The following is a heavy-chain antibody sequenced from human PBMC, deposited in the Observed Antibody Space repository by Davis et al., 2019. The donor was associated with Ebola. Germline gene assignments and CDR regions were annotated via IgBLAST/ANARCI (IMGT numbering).Heavy chain of an antibody. CDR3: ARDFVY. Sequence: MPSETLSLTCTVSGGSVTSGNHYWSWIRQPPGKGLEWIGYIHYSGTTNYSPSLKSRVTLSLDTSKNQFSLRLRSVTAADTAVYYCARDFVYWGQGTLVTVSS. D-gene: IGHD3-16*02. V-gene: IGHV4-61*01. J-gene: IGHJ4*02. CDR1: GGSVTSGNHY. CDR2: IHYSGTT.